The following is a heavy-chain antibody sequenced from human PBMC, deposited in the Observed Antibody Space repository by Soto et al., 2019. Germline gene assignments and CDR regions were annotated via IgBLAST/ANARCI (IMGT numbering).Heavy chain of an antibody. CDR3: ARGESYDSSGYPPYLVY. CDR2: INAGNGNT. V-gene: IGHV1-3*01. J-gene: IGHJ4*02. Sequence: HVQLVQSGAEVKKPGASVKVSCKASGYTFTSYAMHWVRQAPGQRLEWMGWINAGNGNTKYSQKFKGRVTITRDTAASTACMGLSSLRSADTAVYYCARGESYDSSGYPPYLVYWGQGTLVIVS. CDR1: GYTFTSYA. D-gene: IGHD3-22*01.